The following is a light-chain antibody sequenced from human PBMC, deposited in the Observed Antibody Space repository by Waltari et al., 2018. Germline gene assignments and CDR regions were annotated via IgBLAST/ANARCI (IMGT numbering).Light chain of an antibody. J-gene: IGLJ7*01. CDR1: PSNIGTNY. CDR3: GTWDSSLSGAV. Sequence: QSVLTQPPSVSAAPGQRVTISCSGGPSNIGTNYVSWYRQFPGTAPKLLIYEDSERPSGVPGRFSGSKSGTSATLDITGLQAGDEADYYCGTWDSSLSGAVFGGGTHLTVL. CDR2: EDS. V-gene: IGLV1-51*02.